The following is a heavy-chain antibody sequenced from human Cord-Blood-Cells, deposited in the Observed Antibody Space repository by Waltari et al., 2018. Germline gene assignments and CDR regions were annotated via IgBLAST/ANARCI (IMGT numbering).Heavy chain of an antibody. CDR3: ARHSGIVGATFDY. CDR1: GGSISSSSYY. V-gene: IGHV4-39*01. CDR2: IYYSGST. Sequence: QLQLQESGPGLVKPSETLSITCTVSGGSISSSSYYWGWICQPPGKGLEWIGSIYYSGSTYYNPSLKSRVTISVDTSKNQFSLKLSSVTAADTAVYYCARHSGIVGATFDYWGQGTLVTVSS. D-gene: IGHD1-26*01. J-gene: IGHJ4*02.